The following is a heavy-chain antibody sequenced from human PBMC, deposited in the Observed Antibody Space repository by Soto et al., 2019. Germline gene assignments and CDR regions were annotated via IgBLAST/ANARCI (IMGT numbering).Heavy chain of an antibody. J-gene: IGHJ2*01. D-gene: IGHD6-6*01. CDR3: ARDGRSSPVRPLWYFDL. CDR1: GYTFTSYA. CDR2: INAGNGNT. Sequence: QVQLVQSGAEVKKPGASVKVSCKASGYTFTSYAMHWVRQAPGQRLEWMGWINAGNGNTKYSQKLQGRVTMTTDTSTSTAYMELRSLRSDDTAVYYCARDGRSSPVRPLWYFDLWGRGTLVTVSS. V-gene: IGHV1-3*01.